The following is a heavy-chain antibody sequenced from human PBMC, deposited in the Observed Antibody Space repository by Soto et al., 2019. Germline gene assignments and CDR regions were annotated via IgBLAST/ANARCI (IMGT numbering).Heavy chain of an antibody. CDR2: INPSGGST. V-gene: IGHV1-46*01. J-gene: IGHJ4*02. D-gene: IGHD3-22*01. CDR1: GYTFTSYY. Sequence: QVQLVQSGAEVKKPGASVKVSCKASGYTFTSYYIHWVRQAPGQGLEWMGMINPSGGSTNYAQKFQGRVTVTRDTSTSTVYMELSRLRSDDTAVYYCARRKGDYYDSSGYHYYFDYWGQGTLVTVSS. CDR3: ARRKGDYYDSSGYHYYFDY.